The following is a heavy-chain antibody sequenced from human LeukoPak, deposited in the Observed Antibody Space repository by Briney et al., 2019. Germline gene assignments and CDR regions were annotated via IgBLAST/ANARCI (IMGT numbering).Heavy chain of an antibody. Sequence: PGGSLRLSCAASGFTFSSYSMNWVRQAPGKGLEWVSSISSSSSYIYYADSVKGRFTISRDNAKNSLYLQMNSLRAEDTAVYYCARDDYCSSTSCYTGRGVGYYYGMDVWGQGTTVTVSS. D-gene: IGHD2-2*02. CDR2: ISSSSSYI. J-gene: IGHJ6*02. CDR1: GFTFSSYS. CDR3: ARDDYCSSTSCYTGRGVGYYYGMDV. V-gene: IGHV3-21*01.